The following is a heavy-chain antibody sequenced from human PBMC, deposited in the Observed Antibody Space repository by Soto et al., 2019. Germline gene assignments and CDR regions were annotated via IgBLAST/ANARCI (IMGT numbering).Heavy chain of an antibody. CDR2: ITIYNNNT. Sequence: QVQLVQSGTEVKKPGASVQVSCKASGYPFRTYGINWVRQAPGQGLEWMGWITIYNNNTNYAQKFQGRVTMTADTSTNTAYMELMSLRSDDTAVYYCARVIQLRVDPWGQGTLVTVSS. CDR3: ARVIQLRVDP. D-gene: IGHD5-18*01. J-gene: IGHJ5*02. CDR1: GYPFRTYG. V-gene: IGHV1-18*01.